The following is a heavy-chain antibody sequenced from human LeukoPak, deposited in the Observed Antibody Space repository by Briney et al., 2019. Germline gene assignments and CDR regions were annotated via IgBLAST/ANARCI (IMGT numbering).Heavy chain of an antibody. Sequence: ASVKVSCKASGYTFTGYYMHWVRQAPGQGLEWMGWINPNSGGTNYAEKFQGRVTMTRDTSISTAYMELSRLRSDDTAVYYCAREAEGDYVMIFDYWGQGTLVTVSS. CDR3: AREAEGDYVMIFDY. J-gene: IGHJ4*02. D-gene: IGHD4-17*01. CDR2: INPNSGGT. CDR1: GYTFTGYY. V-gene: IGHV1-2*02.